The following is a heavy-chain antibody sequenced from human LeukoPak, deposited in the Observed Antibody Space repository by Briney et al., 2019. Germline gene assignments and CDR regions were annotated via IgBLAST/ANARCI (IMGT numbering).Heavy chain of an antibody. V-gene: IGHV3-48*03. Sequence: GGSLRLSCAASGFTFSSYEMNWVRQAPGKGLEWVSYISSSGSTIYYADSVKGRFTISRDNAKNSLYLQMNSLRAEDTAVYYCASSHWYFDLWGRGTLVTVSS. CDR2: ISSSGSTI. CDR1: GFTFSSYE. CDR3: ASSHWYFDL. J-gene: IGHJ2*01.